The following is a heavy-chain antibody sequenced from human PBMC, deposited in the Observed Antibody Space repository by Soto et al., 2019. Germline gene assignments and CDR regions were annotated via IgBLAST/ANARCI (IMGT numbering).Heavy chain of an antibody. V-gene: IGHV1-8*01. J-gene: IGHJ6*02. CDR2: MNTNSGNT. CDR1: GYTFTSYD. D-gene: IGHD3-16*01. Sequence: QVQLVQSGAEVKKPGASVKVSCKASGYTFTSYDINWVRQATGQGLEWMGWMNTNSGNTGDAQKFQGRITMTRNTTISTAYMGLSSLRSADTAVYYCATEGVRGMDVWGQGTTVTVSS. CDR3: ATEGVRGMDV.